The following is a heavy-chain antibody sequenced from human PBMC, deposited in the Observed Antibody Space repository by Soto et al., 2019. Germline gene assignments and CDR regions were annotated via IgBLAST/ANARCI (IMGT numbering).Heavy chain of an antibody. CDR1: GYSFTSYL. Sequence: GESLKISCKGSGYSFTSYLIGWVRQMPGKGLEWMGIIYPGDSDTRYSPSFQGQVTISADKSISTAYLQWSSLKASDTAMYYCARSELPHYYYYGMDVWGQGTTVTVS. D-gene: IGHD1-26*01. J-gene: IGHJ6*02. CDR2: IYPGDSDT. V-gene: IGHV5-51*01. CDR3: ARSELPHYYYYGMDV.